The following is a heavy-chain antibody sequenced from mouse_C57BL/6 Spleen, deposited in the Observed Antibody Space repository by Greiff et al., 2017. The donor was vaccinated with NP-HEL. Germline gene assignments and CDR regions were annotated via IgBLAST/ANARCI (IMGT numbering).Heavy chain of an antibody. CDR3: ARIINTYWYFDV. CDR1: GYTFTDYY. Sequence: EVQLQQSGPVLVKPGASVKMSCKASGYTFTDYYMNWVKQSHGKSLEWIGVINPYNGGTSYNQKFKGKATLTVDKSSSTAYMELNSLTSADSAVYYCARIINTYWYFDVWGTGTTVTVSS. CDR2: INPYNGGT. D-gene: IGHD1-1*01. V-gene: IGHV1-19*01. J-gene: IGHJ1*03.